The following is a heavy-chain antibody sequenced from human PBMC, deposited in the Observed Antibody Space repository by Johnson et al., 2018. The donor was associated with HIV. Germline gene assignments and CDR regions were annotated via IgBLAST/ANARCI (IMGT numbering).Heavy chain of an antibody. V-gene: IGHV3-30*04. Sequence: QLVESGGGVVQPGRSLRLSCAASGITFSRFPMNWVRQAPGKGLEWVAVMSYDGRNKYYADSVKGRFTISRDNAKNTLYLQMNSLRPEDTAVYNCALLRFLEWLLPGEAFDIWGQGTMVTVSS. CDR1: GITFSRFP. CDR3: ALLRFLEWLLPGEAFDI. J-gene: IGHJ3*02. D-gene: IGHD3-3*01. CDR2: MSYDGRNK.